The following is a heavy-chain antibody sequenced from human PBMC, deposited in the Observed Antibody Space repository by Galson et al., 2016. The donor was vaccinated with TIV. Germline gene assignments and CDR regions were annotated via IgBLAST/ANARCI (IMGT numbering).Heavy chain of an antibody. J-gene: IGHJ6*03. D-gene: IGHD4-17*01. CDR3: ARSGDYSYYFYYMDV. CDR2: INTRNGNP. CDR1: GYSLTSSA. V-gene: IGHV7-4-1*02. Sequence: SVKVSCKASGYSLTSSAMNWVRRAPGQGLEWMGWINTRNGNPTYAQGFTGRFVFSLDASVSTAYLQINSLKPEDTAVYYCARSGDYSYYFYYMDVWAKGTTVTVSS.